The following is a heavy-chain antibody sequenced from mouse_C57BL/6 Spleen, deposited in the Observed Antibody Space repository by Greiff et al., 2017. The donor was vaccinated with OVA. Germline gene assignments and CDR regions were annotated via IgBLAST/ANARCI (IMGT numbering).Heavy chain of an antibody. J-gene: IGHJ4*01. CDR3: ARYGDDDGGGYAMDY. CDR2: ISDGGSYT. V-gene: IGHV5-4*03. CDR1: GFTFSSYA. D-gene: IGHD2-4*01. Sequence: EVKVVESGGGLVKPGGSLKLSCAASGFTFSSYAMSWVRQTPEKRLEWVATISDGGSYTYYPDNVKGRFTISRDNAKNNLYLQMSHLKSEDTAMYYGARYGDDDGGGYAMDYWGQGTSVTVSS.